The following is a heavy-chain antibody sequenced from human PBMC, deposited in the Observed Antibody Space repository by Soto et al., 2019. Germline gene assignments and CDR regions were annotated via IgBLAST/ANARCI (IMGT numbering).Heavy chain of an antibody. J-gene: IGHJ4*02. Sequence: ASVKVSCKASGYTFTSYGISWVRQAPGQGLEWMGWISAYNGNTNYAQKHQGRVTMTTDTSTSTAYMELRSLRSDDTAVYYCGRSYTAREGYCSSTSCYYLSEFDYWGQGTLVTVSS. CDR3: GRSYTAREGYCSSTSCYYLSEFDY. CDR1: GYTFTSYG. D-gene: IGHD2-2*01. CDR2: ISAYNGNT. V-gene: IGHV1-18*01.